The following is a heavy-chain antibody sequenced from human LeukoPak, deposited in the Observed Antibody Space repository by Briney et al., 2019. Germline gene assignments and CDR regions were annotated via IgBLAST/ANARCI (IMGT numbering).Heavy chain of an antibody. J-gene: IGHJ4*02. D-gene: IGHD5-24*01. CDR3: ARDLGSRDGYNPPNLFDN. CDR1: GDTFSNYA. Sequence: ASVKVSCKASGDTFSNYAINWVRQAPGQGLEWMGGIIPIFGTTNYAQKFQGRVTITADESTSTAYMELSSLRSEDTAVYYCARDLGSRDGYNPPNLFDNWGQGTLVAVSS. V-gene: IGHV1-69*13. CDR2: IIPIFGTT.